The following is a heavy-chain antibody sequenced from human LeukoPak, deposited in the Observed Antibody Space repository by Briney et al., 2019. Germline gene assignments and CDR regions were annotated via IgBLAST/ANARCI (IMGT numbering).Heavy chain of an antibody. V-gene: IGHV3-7*04. CDR2: MKPDGTLR. Sequence: GGSLRLSCAVSGFTFDTYWMSWVRQAPGKGPEWVANMKPDGTLRYYVDSVKGRFTISRDNAKNSLYLQMNSLRAEDTAVYYCARANGDSADYWGQGTLVTVSS. J-gene: IGHJ4*02. CDR1: GFTFDTYW. CDR3: ARANGDSADY. D-gene: IGHD4-17*01.